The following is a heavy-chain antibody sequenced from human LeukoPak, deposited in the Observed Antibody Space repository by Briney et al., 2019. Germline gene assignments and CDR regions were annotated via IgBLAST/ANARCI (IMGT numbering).Heavy chain of an antibody. V-gene: IGHV1-18*01. J-gene: IGHJ2*01. CDR2: ISSYNGNT. CDR1: GYTFTSYG. CDR3: ARHFFRFNWYFDL. Sequence: ASVKVSCKASGYTFTSYGISWVRQAPGQGLEWMGWISSYNGNTNYAQKLQGRVTMTTDTSTSTAYMELRSLRYDDTAVYYCARHFFRFNWYFDLCGRGTLVTVSS. D-gene: IGHD2/OR15-2a*01.